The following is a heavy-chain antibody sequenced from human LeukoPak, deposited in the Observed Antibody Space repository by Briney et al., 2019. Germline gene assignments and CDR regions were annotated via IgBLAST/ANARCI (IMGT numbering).Heavy chain of an antibody. J-gene: IGHJ6*03. V-gene: IGHV4-59*01. CDR3: ARSVEGYCRGGSCYSYSYYMDV. CDR1: GASISDKY. CDR2: TYYRGST. D-gene: IGHD2-15*01. Sequence: SETLSLTCTVSGASISDKYWSWIRQTPGKGLEWIGFTYYRGSTKYNPSLNSRVTISVDTSKNQFSLKLSSVTAADTAVYYCARSVEGYCRGGSCYSYSYYMDVWGKGTTVTVSS.